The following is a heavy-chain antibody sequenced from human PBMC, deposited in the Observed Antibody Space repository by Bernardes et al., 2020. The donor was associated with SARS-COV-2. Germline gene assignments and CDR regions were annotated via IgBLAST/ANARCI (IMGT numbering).Heavy chain of an antibody. CDR2: IRSKANSHAT. CDR1: GFIFSDSA. Sequence: GGSLRLSCAASGFIFSDSAIHWVRQASGKGLEWVGRIRSKANSHATSSAASVQGRFTISRDDSKNTAYLQMNSLKTEDMAVYYCTIRLVPVGTFDYWGQGTLVTVSS. V-gene: IGHV3-73*01. D-gene: IGHD6-13*01. J-gene: IGHJ4*02. CDR3: TIRLVPVGTFDY.